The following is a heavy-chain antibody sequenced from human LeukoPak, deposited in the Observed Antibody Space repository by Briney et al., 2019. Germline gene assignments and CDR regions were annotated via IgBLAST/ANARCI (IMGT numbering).Heavy chain of an antibody. J-gene: IGHJ4*02. CDR1: GFTFSYYS. D-gene: IGHD2-2*01. Sequence: GGSLRLSCAASGFTFSYYSMNWVRQAPGKGLEWVSYFSTRSSTISYADSVKGRFTISRDNAKNSLYLQMNSLRAEDTAVYYCARRYCSSSSCTLDYWGQGTLVTVSS. CDR2: FSTRSSTI. V-gene: IGHV3-48*04. CDR3: ARRYCSSSSCTLDY.